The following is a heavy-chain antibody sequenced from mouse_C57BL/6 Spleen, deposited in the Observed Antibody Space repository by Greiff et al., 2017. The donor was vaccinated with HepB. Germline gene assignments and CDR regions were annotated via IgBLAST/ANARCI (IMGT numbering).Heavy chain of an antibody. Sequence: VQLVESDAELVKPGASVKISCKVSGYTFTDHTIHWMKQRPEQGLEWIGYIYPRDGSTKYNEKFKGKATLTADKSSSSAYMQLNSLTSEDSAVYFCARGYYGSSYGWFAYWGQGTLVTVSA. J-gene: IGHJ3*01. D-gene: IGHD1-1*01. CDR2: IYPRDGST. CDR1: GYTFTDHT. CDR3: ARGYYGSSYGWFAY. V-gene: IGHV1-78*01.